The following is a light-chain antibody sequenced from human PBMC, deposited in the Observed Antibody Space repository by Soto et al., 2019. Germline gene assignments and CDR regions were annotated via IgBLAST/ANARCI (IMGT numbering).Light chain of an antibody. J-gene: IGKJ1*01. CDR3: QRYNSSPWS. V-gene: IGKV1-5*03. CDR1: QSISSW. CDR2: KAS. Sequence: DIQMTQSPSTLSASVGDRVTITCRASQSISSWLAWYQQKPGKAPKLLIYKASSLESGVPSRFSGSGSGTDCTLTISSLQPDDFATYYCQRYNSSPWSFGQGTKVEIK.